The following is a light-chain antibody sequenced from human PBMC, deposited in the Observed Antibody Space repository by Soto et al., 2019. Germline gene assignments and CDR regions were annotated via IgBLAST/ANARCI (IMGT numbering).Light chain of an antibody. CDR1: QTISSW. Sequence: DIQMTQSPSTLSGSVGDRVTITCRASQTISSWLAWYQQKPGKAPKLLIYKASTLKSGVPSRFSGSGSGTEFTLTISSLQPDDLATYYCQEYNSDSRAFGQGTKLEIK. CDR2: KAS. J-gene: IGKJ2*01. V-gene: IGKV1-5*03. CDR3: QEYNSDSRA.